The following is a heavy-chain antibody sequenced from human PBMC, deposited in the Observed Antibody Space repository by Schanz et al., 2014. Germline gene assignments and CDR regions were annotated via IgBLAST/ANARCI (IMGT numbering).Heavy chain of an antibody. D-gene: IGHD1-1*01. Sequence: QVQLVESGGGVVQPGRSLRLSCAASGFNFGSHGMHWVRQAPGKGLEWISYITYNGGTIYYADSVKGRFTISRDNSRNTLYLQMNSLRAEDTAVYFCAKIERNEDWGQGTLVTVSS. V-gene: IGHV3-33*06. CDR1: GFNFGSHG. CDR3: AKIERNED. J-gene: IGHJ4*02. CDR2: ITYNGGTI.